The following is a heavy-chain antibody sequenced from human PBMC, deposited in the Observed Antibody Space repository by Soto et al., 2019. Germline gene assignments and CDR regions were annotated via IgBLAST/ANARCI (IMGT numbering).Heavy chain of an antibody. CDR1: GFTFATYS. V-gene: IGHV3-48*02. CDR2: ISDSSATR. Sequence: GSLRLSCAASGFTFATYSMNWVRQAPGKGLEWVSYISDSSATRYYADSVTGRFTISRDNAKNSLYLQMNSLRDEDSALYYCARASGWYPSDAFEIWGQGTPVTVS. CDR3: ARASGWYPSDAFEI. J-gene: IGHJ3*02. D-gene: IGHD6-19*01.